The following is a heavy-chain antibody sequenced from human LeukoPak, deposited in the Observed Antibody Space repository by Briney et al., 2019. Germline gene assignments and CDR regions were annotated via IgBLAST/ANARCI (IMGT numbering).Heavy chain of an antibody. CDR2: IYSGGST. CDR3: ARGLGYCTSTTCLLPFDY. J-gene: IGHJ4*02. CDR1: GFTVSTYY. Sequence: TGGSLRLSCAASGFTVSTYYMTWVRQAPGKGLECVSVIYSGGSTYYADSVKGRFTVSRHNSKNTLYLQMNSLRAEDTAMYYCARGLGYCTSTTCLLPFDYWGQGTLVTVSS. V-gene: IGHV3-53*01. D-gene: IGHD2-2*01.